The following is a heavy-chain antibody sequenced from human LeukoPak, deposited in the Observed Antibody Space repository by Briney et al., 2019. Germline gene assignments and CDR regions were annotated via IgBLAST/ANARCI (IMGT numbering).Heavy chain of an antibody. Sequence: ASVKVSCKASGYTFTDYFIHWVRQAPGQGLEWMGWISAYNGNTNYAQKLQGRVTMTTDTSTSTAYMELRSLRSDDTAVYYCAREIHSSGYYQNYYFDYWGQGTLVTVSS. D-gene: IGHD3-22*01. CDR3: AREIHSSGYYQNYYFDY. J-gene: IGHJ4*02. CDR2: ISAYNGNT. CDR1: GYTFTDYF. V-gene: IGHV1-18*04.